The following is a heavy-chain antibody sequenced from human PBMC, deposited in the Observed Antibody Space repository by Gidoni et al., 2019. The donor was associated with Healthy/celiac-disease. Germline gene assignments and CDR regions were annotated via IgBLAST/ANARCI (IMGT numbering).Heavy chain of an antibody. J-gene: IGHJ4*02. CDR3: ARVYYDFWSGYSKFDY. D-gene: IGHD3-3*01. CDR2: IYYSGST. V-gene: IGHV4-61*01. Sequence: VQLQESGPGLVKPSDTLSLTCTVSAGSVSRGSYYWSWIRQPPGKGLEWIGYIYYSGSTNYNPSLKSRVTISVDTSKNQFSLKLSSVTAADTAVYYCARVYYDFWSGYSKFDYWGQGTLVTVSS. CDR1: AGSVSRGSYY.